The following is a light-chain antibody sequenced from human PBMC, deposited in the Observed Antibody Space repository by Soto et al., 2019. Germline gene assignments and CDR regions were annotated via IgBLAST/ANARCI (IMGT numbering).Light chain of an antibody. V-gene: IGKV3-20*01. CDR2: GAS. Sequence: EIVLTQSPGTLSLSPGERATLSCRASQSVSSSYLAWYQQKPGQAPRLLIYGASSRATDIPDRFSSSGSGTDFTLSISRLEPEDFAVYYCQQYGCSPPYTFGQGTKLEIK. J-gene: IGKJ2*01. CDR1: QSVSSSY. CDR3: QQYGCSPPYT.